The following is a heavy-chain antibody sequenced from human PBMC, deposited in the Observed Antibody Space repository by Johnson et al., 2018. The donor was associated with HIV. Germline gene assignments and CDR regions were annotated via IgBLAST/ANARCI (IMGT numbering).Heavy chain of an antibody. D-gene: IGHD3-3*01. V-gene: IGHV3-25*05. J-gene: IGHJ3*02. CDR3: AKGLLRYEAADAFDI. CDR2: VNPNGGST. Sequence: VQLVESGGGLAKPAWSPRLSCAASQFTFSSYYMNCVRQAPGNGLELVGQVNPNGGSTYLIDSGKDRFTISRDNSKNTLYLQMNSLRAEDTAVYYCAKGLLRYEAADAFDIWGQGKMVTVTS. CDR1: QFTFSSYY.